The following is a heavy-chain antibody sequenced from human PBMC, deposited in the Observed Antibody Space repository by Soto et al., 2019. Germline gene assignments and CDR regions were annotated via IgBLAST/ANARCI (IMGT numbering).Heavy chain of an antibody. CDR2: IYYSGST. J-gene: IGHJ3*02. CDR1: GGSISSGGYY. D-gene: IGHD2-2*01. CDR3: ARVPTSCDAFDI. Sequence: QVQLQESGPGLVKPSQTLSLTCTVSGGSISSGGYYWSWIRQHPGKGLEWIGYIYYSGSTYYNPSLQSQLTIPVHTSKNQFSLKLSSVTAADTAVYYCARVPTSCDAFDIWGQGTMVTVSS. V-gene: IGHV4-31*01.